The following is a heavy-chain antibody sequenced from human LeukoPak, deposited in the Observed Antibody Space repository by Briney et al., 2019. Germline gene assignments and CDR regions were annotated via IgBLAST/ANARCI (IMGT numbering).Heavy chain of an antibody. J-gene: IGHJ3*02. D-gene: IGHD3-3*01. V-gene: IGHV3-23*01. CDR1: GFTFSSYA. CDR2: ISDSGGST. CDR3: AKDRAYAFWSAAGALDI. Sequence: PGGSLRLSCAASGFTFSSYAMSWVRPAPGKGLEWVSAISDSGGSTYYADSVKGRFTISRDNSKNTLYLQMNSLRSEDTAVYYCAKDRAYAFWSAAGALDIWGQGTMVTVSS.